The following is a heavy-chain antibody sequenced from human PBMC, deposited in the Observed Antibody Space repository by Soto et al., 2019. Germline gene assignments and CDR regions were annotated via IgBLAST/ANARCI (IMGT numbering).Heavy chain of an antibody. V-gene: IGHV3-30-3*01. CDR2: ISYDGSNK. CDR3: ARPLDPYSSSWYFFY. CDR1: GFTFSSYA. J-gene: IGHJ4*02. Sequence: QVQLVESGGGVVQPGRSLRLSCAASGFTFSSYAMHWVRQAPGKGLEWVAVISYDGSNKYYADSVKGRVTISRDNFKNTLYQQRNSMRAADTAVYYCARPLDPYSSSWYFFYWGQGILVSVSS. D-gene: IGHD6-13*01.